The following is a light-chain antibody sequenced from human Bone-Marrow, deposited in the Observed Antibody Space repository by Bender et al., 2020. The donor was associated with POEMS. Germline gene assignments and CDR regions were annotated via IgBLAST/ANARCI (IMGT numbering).Light chain of an antibody. CDR1: TTDVGNYDY. V-gene: IGLV2-14*01. CDR2: DVS. CDR3: SSYTKTSTFV. J-gene: IGLJ1*01. Sequence: QSALTQPASVSGSPGQSITISCTGSTTDVGNYDYVSWYQQHPGKAPKLVIYDVSDRPSGISSRFSGSKSGNTASLTISGLQAEDEADYYCSSYTKTSTFVFGTGTKVTVL.